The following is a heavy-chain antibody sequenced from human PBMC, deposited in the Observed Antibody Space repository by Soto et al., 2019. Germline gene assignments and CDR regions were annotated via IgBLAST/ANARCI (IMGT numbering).Heavy chain of an antibody. CDR2: IYYSGST. Sequence: QVQLQESGPGLVKPSQTLSLTCTVSGGSISSGGYYWSWIRQHPGKGLEWIGYIYYSGSTYYNPSLKXXVXIXXDTSKNQFSLKLSSVTAADTAVYYCAGDDSGPFDYWGQGTLVTVSS. J-gene: IGHJ4*02. CDR1: GGSISSGGYY. CDR3: AGDDSGPFDY. V-gene: IGHV4-31*01. D-gene: IGHD5-12*01.